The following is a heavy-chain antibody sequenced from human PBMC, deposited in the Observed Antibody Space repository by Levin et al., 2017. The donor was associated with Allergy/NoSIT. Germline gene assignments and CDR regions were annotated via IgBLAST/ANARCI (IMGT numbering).Heavy chain of an antibody. CDR1: GGTFSSYA. CDR2: IIPIFGTA. D-gene: IGHD5-18*01. J-gene: IGHJ4*02. CDR3: ARGAMVTYYFDY. V-gene: IGHV1-69*13. Sequence: ASVKVSCKASGGTFSSYAISWVRQAPGQGLEWMGGIIPIFGTANYAQKFQGRVTITADESTSTAYMELSSLRSEDTAVYYCARGAMVTYYFDYWGQGTLVTVSS.